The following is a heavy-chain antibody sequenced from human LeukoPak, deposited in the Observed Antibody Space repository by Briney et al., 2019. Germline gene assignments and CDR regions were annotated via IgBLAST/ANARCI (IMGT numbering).Heavy chain of an antibody. CDR1: GGSFSGYY. D-gene: IGHD3-22*01. Sequence: SETLSLTCAVYGGSFSGYYWSWIRQPPGKGLEWIGEISHSGSTNYNPSLKSRVTISVDTSKNQFSLKLSSVTAADTAVYYCARGNYYDSSGYQYYFDYWGQGTLVTVSS. CDR3: ARGNYYDSSGYQYYFDY. V-gene: IGHV4-34*01. CDR2: ISHSGST. J-gene: IGHJ4*02.